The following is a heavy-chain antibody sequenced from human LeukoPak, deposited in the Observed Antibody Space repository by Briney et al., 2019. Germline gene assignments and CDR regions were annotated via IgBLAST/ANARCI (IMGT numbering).Heavy chain of an antibody. V-gene: IGHV4-34*01. CDR1: GGSFSGYY. Sequence: PSETLSLTCAVYGGSFSGYYWSWIRQPPGKGLEWIGEINHSGSTNYNLSLKSRVTISVDTSKNQFSLKLSSVTAADTAVYYCARGRGSGGAADKGWYFDLWGRGTLVTVSS. D-gene: IGHD3-10*01. CDR3: ARGRGSGGAADKGWYFDL. J-gene: IGHJ2*01. CDR2: INHSGST.